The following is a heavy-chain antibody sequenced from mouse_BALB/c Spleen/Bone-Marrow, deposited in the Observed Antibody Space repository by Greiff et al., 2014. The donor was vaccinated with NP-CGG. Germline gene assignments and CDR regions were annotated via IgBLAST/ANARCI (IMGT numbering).Heavy chain of an antibody. CDR3: ARNHFGSNSLGY. J-gene: IGHJ3*01. V-gene: IGHV1S135*01. Sequence: EVQLQQSGPELEKPGASVKISCRASGYSFTGYNMNWVKQCGGRSLEWIGNIDPYYGGTSYNQKFRGKATLTVDKSSSTAYMQLTSLTSEDSAVYYCARNHFGSNSLGYWGQGTLATVSA. D-gene: IGHD1-1*01. CDR1: GYSFTGYN. CDR2: IDPYYGGT.